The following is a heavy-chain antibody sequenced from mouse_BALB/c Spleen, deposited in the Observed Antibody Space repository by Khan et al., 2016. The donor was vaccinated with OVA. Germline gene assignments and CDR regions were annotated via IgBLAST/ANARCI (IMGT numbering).Heavy chain of an antibody. V-gene: IGHV5-6-3*01. CDR1: GFTFSSYG. D-gene: IGHD2-13*01. Sequence: EVQGVESGGGLVQPGGSLKLSCAASGFTFSSYGMSWVRQTPDKRLELVATINSNGGSTYYPDSVQGRFTISRDNAKNTLYLQMSSLKSEDTAMYYCADVTVWGQGTSVTVSS. J-gene: IGHJ4*01. CDR2: INSNGGST. CDR3: ADVTV.